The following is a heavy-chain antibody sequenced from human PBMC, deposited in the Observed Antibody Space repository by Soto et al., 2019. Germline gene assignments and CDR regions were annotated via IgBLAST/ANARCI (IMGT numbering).Heavy chain of an antibody. Sequence: EVQLVESGGDLVQRGGSLRLSCAASGFPFSSYWMHWVRHTPGKGLDWVARISGDGVTTYYADSVTGRFTVSRDNAKNTLSLQISGVRDEDTAVYYCAREYYGLLTGYYTDYWGQGTLVSVSS. V-gene: IGHV3-74*01. CDR3: AREYYGLLTGYYTDY. CDR1: GFPFSSYW. CDR2: ISGDGVTT. D-gene: IGHD3-9*01. J-gene: IGHJ4*02.